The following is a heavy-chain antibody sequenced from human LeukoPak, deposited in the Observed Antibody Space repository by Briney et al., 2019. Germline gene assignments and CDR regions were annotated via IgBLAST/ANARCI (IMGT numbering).Heavy chain of an antibody. CDR3: AKATKAIVVDNYFDY. D-gene: IGHD3-22*01. CDR2: VSANGGGT. Sequence: RPGGSLRLSCAASGFTFTSYAMSWVRQAPGKGLEWVSSVSANGGGTYYADSVKGWFTISRDNSMNTLYLQMNSLRAEDTAVYYCAKATKAIVVDNYFDYWGQGTLVTVSS. J-gene: IGHJ4*02. V-gene: IGHV3-23*01. CDR1: GFTFTSYA.